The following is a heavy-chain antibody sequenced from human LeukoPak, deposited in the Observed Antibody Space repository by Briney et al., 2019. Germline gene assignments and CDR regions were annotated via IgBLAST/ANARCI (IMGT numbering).Heavy chain of an antibody. CDR3: ARDVAVSGMDV. V-gene: IGHV3-21*01. CDR2: ISSSGGYI. Sequence: GGSLRLSCAASEFTFSNYGMNWVRQAPGKGLEWVSSISSSGGYIYYADSVKGRFTISRDNAKNSLYLQMHSLRAEDTAVYYCARDVAVSGMDVWGQGTTVTVSS. J-gene: IGHJ6*02. D-gene: IGHD4-23*01. CDR1: EFTFSNYG.